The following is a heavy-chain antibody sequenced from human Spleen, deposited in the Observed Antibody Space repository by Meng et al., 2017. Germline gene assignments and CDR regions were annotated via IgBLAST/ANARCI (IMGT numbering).Heavy chain of an antibody. V-gene: IGHV4-34*01. CDR1: GGSFSGYY. J-gene: IGHJ4*02. CDR3: ARVAYRWGGDCSYFDY. CDR2: INHSGST. Sequence: QVQLHQWGAGLLKPSETLSLTCAVYGGSFSGYYWSWIRQPPGKGLEWIGEINHSGSTNYNPSLKSRVTISVDTSKNQFSLKLSSVTAADTAVYYCARVAYRWGGDCSYFDYWGQGTLVTVSS. D-gene: IGHD2-21*02.